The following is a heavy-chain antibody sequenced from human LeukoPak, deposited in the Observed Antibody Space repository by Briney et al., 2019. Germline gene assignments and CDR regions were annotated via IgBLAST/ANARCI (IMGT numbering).Heavy chain of an antibody. CDR3: ARGDDSSWYGGHDAFDI. J-gene: IGHJ3*02. Sequence: GESLQISCKGSGYSFTSYWIGWVRPMPGKGLEWMGIIYPGGSDTRYSPSFQGQVTISADKSISTAYLQWSSLKASDTAMYYCARGDDSSWYGGHDAFDIWGQGTMVTVSS. D-gene: IGHD6-13*01. V-gene: IGHV5-51*01. CDR1: GYSFTSYW. CDR2: IYPGGSDT.